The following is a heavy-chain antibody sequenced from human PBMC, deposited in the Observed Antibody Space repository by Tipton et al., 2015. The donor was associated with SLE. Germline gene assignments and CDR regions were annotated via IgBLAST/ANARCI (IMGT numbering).Heavy chain of an antibody. D-gene: IGHD3-3*01. V-gene: IGHV4-61*01. Sequence: TLSLTCTVSGYSISSGYYWSWIRQPPGKGLEWIGYIYYSGSTNYNPSLKSRVTISVDTSKNQFSLKLSSVTAADTAVYYCARADWSGYLFGYWGQGTLVTVSS. CDR1: GYSISSGYY. J-gene: IGHJ4*02. CDR3: ARADWSGYLFGY. CDR2: IYYSGST.